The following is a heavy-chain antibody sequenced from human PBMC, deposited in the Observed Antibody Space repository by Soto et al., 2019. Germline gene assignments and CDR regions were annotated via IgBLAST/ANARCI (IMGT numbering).Heavy chain of an antibody. J-gene: IGHJ5*02. V-gene: IGHV3-21*01. D-gene: IGHD3-10*01. CDR2: ISSSSSYI. CDR1: GFTFSSYS. Sequence: EVQLVESGGGLVEPGGSMRLSCAASGFTFSSYSMNWVRQAPGKGLEWVSSISSSSSYIYYADSVKGRFTISRDNAKNSLYLQMNSLRADDTAVYYCARDPQLRSDGSGCYSPWGQGTLVTVSS. CDR3: ARDPQLRSDGSGCYSP.